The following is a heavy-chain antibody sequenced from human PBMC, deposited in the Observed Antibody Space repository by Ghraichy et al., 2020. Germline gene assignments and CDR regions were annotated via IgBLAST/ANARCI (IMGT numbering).Heavy chain of an antibody. J-gene: IGHJ4*02. CDR3: ARHTGSYYSTVHDY. Sequence: SETLSLTCTVSGGSISTSGYYWGWIRQPPGKGLEWIGSIYYSGSTYYNPSLKSRVTISVDTSKSQFSLKLSSVTAADTAVFYCARHTGSYYSTVHDYWGQGTLVTVSS. CDR2: IYYSGST. D-gene: IGHD1-26*01. CDR1: GGSISTSGYY. V-gene: IGHV4-39*01.